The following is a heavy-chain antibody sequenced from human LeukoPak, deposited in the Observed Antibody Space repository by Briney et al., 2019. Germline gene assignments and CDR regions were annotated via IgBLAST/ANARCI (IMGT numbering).Heavy chain of an antibody. J-gene: IGHJ4*02. CDR1: GFTVSSNY. CDR2: IYSGGST. Sequence: PGGSLRLSCAASGFTVSSNYMSWVRQAPGKGLEWVSVIYSGGSTYYADSVKGRFTISRDNSKNTLYLQMNSLRAEDTAVYYCARDVGTAMGGGGDYWGQGTLVTVSS. V-gene: IGHV3-66*01. D-gene: IGHD5-18*01. CDR3: ARDVGTAMGGGGDY.